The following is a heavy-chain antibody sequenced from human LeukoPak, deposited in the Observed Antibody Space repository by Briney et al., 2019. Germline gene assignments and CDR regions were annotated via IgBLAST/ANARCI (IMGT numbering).Heavy chain of an antibody. D-gene: IGHD4-23*01. J-gene: IGHJ4*02. CDR1: GFTLSGLG. CDR3: ARGRGGNGFSHFDY. Sequence: GRSLRLSCAASGFTLSGLGMHWVRQAPGKGLEWVTFILNDGSTRYYADSVKGRFTISRDNSKNTLFLQMDSLRPEDTGVYFCARGRGGNGFSHFDYWGQGTLVTVSS. CDR2: ILNDGSTR. V-gene: IGHV3-30-3*01.